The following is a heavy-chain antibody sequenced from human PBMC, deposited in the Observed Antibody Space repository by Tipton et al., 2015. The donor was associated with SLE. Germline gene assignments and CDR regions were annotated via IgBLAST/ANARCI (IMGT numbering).Heavy chain of an antibody. D-gene: IGHD3-3*01. Sequence: QLVQSGAEVKKPGTTVKISCKISGYRFIDYYMHWVQQAPGKGLEWMGWINTNTGNPTYAQGFTGRFVFSLDTSVSTAYLQISSLKAEDTAVYYCARGEPVTIFGVVLPRWFDPWGQGTLVTVSS. CDR3: ARGEPVTIFGVVLPRWFDP. J-gene: IGHJ5*02. CDR1: GYRFIDYY. CDR2: INTNTGNP. V-gene: IGHV7-4-1*02.